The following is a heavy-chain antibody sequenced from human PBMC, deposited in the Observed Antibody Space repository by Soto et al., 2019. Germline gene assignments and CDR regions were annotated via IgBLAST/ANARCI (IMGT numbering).Heavy chain of an antibody. CDR1: GLTFRNYA. CDR3: AKDLRGPEAGTWYFDL. V-gene: IGHV3-23*01. Sequence: EVQLLESGGGLVQPGGSLRLSCAASGLTFRNYAMGWVRQAPGKGLEWVSAITATGDRAQYIDSVRGRFTISRDNSQNTLYMQMNSLRAEDTAVYYCAKDLRGPEAGTWYFDLWGRGSLVTVSS. D-gene: IGHD6-13*01. J-gene: IGHJ2*01. CDR2: ITATGDRA.